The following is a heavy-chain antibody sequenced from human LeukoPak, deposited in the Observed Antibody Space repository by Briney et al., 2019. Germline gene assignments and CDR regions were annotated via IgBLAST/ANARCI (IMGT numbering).Heavy chain of an antibody. CDR3: ARGRYYYDSSAYYFDY. CDR2: INPNSGGT. Sequence: GASVKVSCKASGYTFTGYYMHWVRHAPGQGFEWMGWINPNSGGTNYSQKFQGRVTMTRDTSISTAYMELSRLKSDDTAVYYCARGRYYYDSSAYYFDYWGQGTLVTVSS. J-gene: IGHJ4*02. D-gene: IGHD3-22*01. V-gene: IGHV1-2*02. CDR1: GYTFTGYY.